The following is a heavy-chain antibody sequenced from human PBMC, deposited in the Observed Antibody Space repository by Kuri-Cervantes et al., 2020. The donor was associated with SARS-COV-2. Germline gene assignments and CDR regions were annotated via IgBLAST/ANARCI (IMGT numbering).Heavy chain of an antibody. CDR3: ARDFGVVITHNWFDP. CDR1: GFTFTSSA. D-gene: IGHD3-3*01. Sequence: SVKVSCKASGFTFTSSAMQWVRQARGQRLEWIGWIVVGSGNTNYAQKLQGRVTMTTDTSTSTAYMELRSLRSDDTAVYYCARDFGVVITHNWFDPWGQGTLVTVSS. V-gene: IGHV1-58*02. J-gene: IGHJ5*02. CDR2: IVVGSGNT.